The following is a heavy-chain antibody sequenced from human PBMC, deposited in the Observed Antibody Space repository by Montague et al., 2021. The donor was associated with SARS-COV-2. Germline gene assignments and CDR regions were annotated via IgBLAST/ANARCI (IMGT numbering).Heavy chain of an antibody. CDR1: GGSISSYY. Sequence: SETLSLTCTVSGGSISSYYWSWIRQPPGKGLEWTGNIHNSGSTNXNPSLKSRVTISVDTSKNQFSLQLTSVTAADTAVYYCTREPDYGDYFDYWGQGTLVTVSS. D-gene: IGHD4-17*01. J-gene: IGHJ4*02. V-gene: IGHV4-59*01. CDR3: TREPDYGDYFDY. CDR2: IHNSGST.